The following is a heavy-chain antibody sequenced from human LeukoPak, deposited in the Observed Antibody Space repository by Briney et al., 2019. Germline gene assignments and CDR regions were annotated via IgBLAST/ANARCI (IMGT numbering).Heavy chain of an antibody. CDR2: ISGSGCST. Sequence: GGSLRLSCVACGFTFSSYALSWVRQPPGKGLAGVSGISGSGCSTYYADSVKGQFPISRDNSKNTLYLQMNSLSAEDTAVYYCAKEAVLRYNWNDGPKDYWGQGTLVTVSS. V-gene: IGHV3-23*01. D-gene: IGHD1-1*01. CDR3: AKEAVLRYNWNDGPKDY. CDR1: GFTFSSYA. J-gene: IGHJ4*02.